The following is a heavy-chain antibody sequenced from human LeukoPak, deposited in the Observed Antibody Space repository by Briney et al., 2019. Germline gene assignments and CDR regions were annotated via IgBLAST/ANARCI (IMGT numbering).Heavy chain of an antibody. Sequence: GGSLRLSCAASGFTFSSYAMSWVRQAPGKGLEWVSAISGSGGSTYYADSVKGRFTISRDNSKNTLYLQMNSLRAEDTAVYYCSKDRAEYFFRSDYWGQGTLVTVSS. CDR1: GFTFSSYA. CDR3: SKDRAEYFFRSDY. V-gene: IGHV3-23*01. CDR2: ISGSGGST. D-gene: IGHD3-3*01. J-gene: IGHJ4*02.